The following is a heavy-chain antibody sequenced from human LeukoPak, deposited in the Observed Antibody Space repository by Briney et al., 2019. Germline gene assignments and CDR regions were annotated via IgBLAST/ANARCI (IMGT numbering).Heavy chain of an antibody. V-gene: IGHV3-30*04. Sequence: GRPLRLSCAASGFTFSGYAMHWVRQAPGKGLEGVAVISTDGRDKHNADSVKGRFTISRDNSKNTLYVQMTSLTAEDTATYYCARDMRAAADYYFDYWGQGTPVIVSS. CDR2: ISTDGRDK. CDR3: ARDMRAAADYYFDY. D-gene: IGHD6-13*01. J-gene: IGHJ4*02. CDR1: GFTFSGYA.